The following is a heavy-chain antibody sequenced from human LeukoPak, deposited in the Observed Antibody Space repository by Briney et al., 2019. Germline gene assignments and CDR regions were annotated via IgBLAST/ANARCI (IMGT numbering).Heavy chain of an antibody. V-gene: IGHV3-74*01. J-gene: IGHJ4*02. CDR3: ARVGCGGDCYYGY. CDR2: INSDGSST. Sequence: PGGSLRLSCAASGFTFSSYWMHWVRQAPGKGLVWVSRINSDGSSTTYADSVKGRFTISRDNAKNTLYLQMNSLRADDTAVYYCARVGCGGDCYYGYWGQGTLVTVSS. CDR1: GFTFSSYW. D-gene: IGHD2-21*02.